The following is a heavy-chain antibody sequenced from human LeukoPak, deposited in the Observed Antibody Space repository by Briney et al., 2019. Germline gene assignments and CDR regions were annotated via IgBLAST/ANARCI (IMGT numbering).Heavy chain of an antibody. CDR1: GYTFTSYG. J-gene: IGHJ1*01. V-gene: IGHV1-18*01. Sequence: ASVKVSCKASGYTFTSYGISWVRQAPGQGLEWMGWISAYNGNTNYAQKLQGRVTMTTDTSTSTAYMELSRLRSDDTAVYYCARVGYCSSTSCYRGYFQHWGQGTLVTVSS. D-gene: IGHD2-2*02. CDR2: ISAYNGNT. CDR3: ARVGYCSSTSCYRGYFQH.